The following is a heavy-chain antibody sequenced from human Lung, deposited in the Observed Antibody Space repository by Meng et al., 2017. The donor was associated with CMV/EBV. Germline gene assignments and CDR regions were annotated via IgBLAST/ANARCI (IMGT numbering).Heavy chain of an antibody. Sequence: ASXXVSXKTSGYTFTSYDINWVRQATGQGLEWMGWMNPNSGNTGVAQKFKGRVTMTRDTSINTAYMELSSLKSEDTAIYYCARVQFLETPNDAFDLWGQGTMVTVSS. V-gene: IGHV1-8*01. CDR1: GYTFTSYD. J-gene: IGHJ3*01. CDR3: ARVQFLETPNDAFDL. CDR2: MNPNSGNT.